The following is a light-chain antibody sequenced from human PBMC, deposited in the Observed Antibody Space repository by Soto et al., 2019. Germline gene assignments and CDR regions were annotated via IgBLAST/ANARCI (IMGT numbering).Light chain of an antibody. J-gene: IGKJ1*01. V-gene: IGKV3-20*01. CDR2: GAS. CDR3: QQYGSSPGT. CDR1: QSVSSSY. Sequence: EIVLTQSPGTLSLSPGERATLSCRASQSVSSSYLAWYQQKPGQAPRLLIYGASSRATGIPDRFSGSGSCSDFTLGISRLEPEDLAVYYCQQYGSSPGTFGQGTKVEIK.